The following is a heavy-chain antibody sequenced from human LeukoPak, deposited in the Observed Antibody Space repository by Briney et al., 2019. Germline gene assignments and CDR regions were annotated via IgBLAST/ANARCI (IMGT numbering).Heavy chain of an antibody. D-gene: IGHD3-10*01. CDR1: GESFSGYY. CDR2: INHSGST. CDR3: ARGHITMVRGARNWFDP. V-gene: IGHV4-34*01. Sequence: SETLSLTCAVYGESFSGYYWSWIRQPPGKGLEWIGEINHSGSTNYNPSLKSRVTISVDTSKNQFSLKLSSVTAADTAVYYCARGHITMVRGARNWFDPWGQGTLVTVSS. J-gene: IGHJ5*02.